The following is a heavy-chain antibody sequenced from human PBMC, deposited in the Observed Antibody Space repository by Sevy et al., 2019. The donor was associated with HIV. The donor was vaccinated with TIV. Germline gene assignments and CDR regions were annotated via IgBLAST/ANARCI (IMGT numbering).Heavy chain of an antibody. CDR3: ARAIGGDSSGWYYDGMDV. V-gene: IGHV4-59*01. J-gene: IGHJ6*02. CDR1: GGSISSYY. CDR2: IYYSGST. D-gene: IGHD6-19*01. Sequence: GSLRLSCTVSGGSISSYYWSWIRQPPGKGLEWIGYIYYSGSTNYNPSLKSRVTISVDTSKNQFSLKLSSVTAADTAVYYCARAIGGDSSGWYYDGMDVWGQGTTVTVSS.